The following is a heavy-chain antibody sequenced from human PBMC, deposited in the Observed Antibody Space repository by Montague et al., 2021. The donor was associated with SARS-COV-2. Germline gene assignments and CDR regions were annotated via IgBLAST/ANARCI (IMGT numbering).Heavy chain of an antibody. CDR3: ARQGDQLLLEYWFDP. Sequence: SETLSLTCTVSGGSISSSSYYWGWIRQPPGKGLEWFGSIDYSGSTYYXXXVESRVTISVDTSKNQFSLKLSSVTAADTAVYYCARQGDQLLLEYWFDPWGQGTLVTVSS. D-gene: IGHD2-2*01. V-gene: IGHV4-39*01. CDR1: GGSISSSSYY. CDR2: IDYSGST. J-gene: IGHJ5*02.